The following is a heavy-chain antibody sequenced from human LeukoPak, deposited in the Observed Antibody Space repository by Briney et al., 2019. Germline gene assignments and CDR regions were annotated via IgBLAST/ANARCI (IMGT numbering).Heavy chain of an antibody. Sequence: GGSLRLSCAASGFTFSSYAMSWVRQAPGKGLEWVSAISGSGGSTYYADSVKGRFTISRDNSKNTLYLRMNSLRAEDTAVYYCAKAPQFWSGYYYFDYWGQGTLVTVSS. CDR1: GFTFSSYA. V-gene: IGHV3-23*01. J-gene: IGHJ4*02. CDR3: AKAPQFWSGYYYFDY. D-gene: IGHD3-3*01. CDR2: ISGSGGST.